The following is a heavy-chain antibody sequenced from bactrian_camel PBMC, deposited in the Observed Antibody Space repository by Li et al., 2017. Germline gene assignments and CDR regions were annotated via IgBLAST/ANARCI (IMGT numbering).Heavy chain of an antibody. D-gene: IGHD4*01. CDR2: ITSGGVNT. V-gene: IGHV3S40*01. J-gene: IGHJ4*01. CDR1: GFTFDSYS. CDR3: CGGNSDWAIPV. Sequence: DVQLVESGGGLVQPGGSLRLSCAASGFTFDSYSMNWVRQAPGKGLEWVSSITSGGVNTYYADSVKGRFAISRDNAKNTLYLQLNSLTTEDTAMYYCCGGNSDWAIPVWGQGTQVTVSS.